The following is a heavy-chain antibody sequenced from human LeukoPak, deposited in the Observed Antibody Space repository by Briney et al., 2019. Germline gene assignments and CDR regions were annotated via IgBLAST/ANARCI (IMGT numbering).Heavy chain of an antibody. J-gene: IGHJ4*02. CDR2: IKYDGSDK. CDR1: GFTFSSYS. CDR3: VRGGGSFDS. D-gene: IGHD3-16*01. V-gene: IGHV3-7*04. Sequence: PGGSLRLSCAASGFTFSSYSMNWVRQAPGKGLEWVANIKYDGSDKRYVDSVKGRFTVSRDNANNSLYLQMNSLRAEDTAVYYCVRGGGSFDSWGQGTLVTVSS.